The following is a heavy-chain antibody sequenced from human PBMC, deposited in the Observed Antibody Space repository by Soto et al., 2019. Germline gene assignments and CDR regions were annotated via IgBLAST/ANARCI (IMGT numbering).Heavy chain of an antibody. CDR1: GYTFTSYD. Sequence: QVQLVQSGAEVKKPGASVKVSCKASGYTFTSYDINWVRQATGQGLEWMGWMNPNSGNTGYAQKFQGRVTMTRNTSISTAYMELSSLRSEYTAVYYCAREARSSPVCWFDPWGQGTLVTVSS. CDR2: MNPNSGNT. D-gene: IGHD3-16*01. V-gene: IGHV1-8*01. J-gene: IGHJ5*02. CDR3: AREARSSPVCWFDP.